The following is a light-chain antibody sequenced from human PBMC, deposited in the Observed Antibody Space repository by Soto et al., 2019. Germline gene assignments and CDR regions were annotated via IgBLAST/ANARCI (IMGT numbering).Light chain of an antibody. V-gene: IGKV1-39*01. CDR3: QQSYSTPPWT. CDR2: AAS. CDR1: QSISSY. Sequence: DIQRTQSPSSLSAPVGDRVTITCRASQSISSYLNWYQQKPGKAPKLLIYAASSLQSGVPSRFSGSGSGTDFTFTTSSLQPEDFATYYCQQSYSTPPWTFGQGTKVEIK. J-gene: IGKJ1*01.